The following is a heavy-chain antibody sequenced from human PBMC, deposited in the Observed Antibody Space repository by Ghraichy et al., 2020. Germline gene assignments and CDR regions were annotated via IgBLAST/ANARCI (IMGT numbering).Heavy chain of an antibody. V-gene: IGHV3-48*01. CDR1: GFTFSSSS. D-gene: IGHD3-16*01. J-gene: IGHJ4*02. Sequence: GESLRLSCAASGFTFSSSSMNWVRQAPGKGLEWVSYISSSSSRINSADPVKGRFTISRENAKNLLFLQMNSLGAEDTALYYCTSRGGATVKERYWGQGTLVTVSS. CDR3: TSRGGATVKERY. CDR2: ISSSSSRI.